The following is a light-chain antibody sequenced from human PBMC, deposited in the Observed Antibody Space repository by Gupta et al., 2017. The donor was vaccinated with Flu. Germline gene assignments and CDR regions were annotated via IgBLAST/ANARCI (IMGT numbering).Light chain of an antibody. J-gene: IGKJ4*01. V-gene: IGKV1-12*02. CDR1: RDISTW. Sequence: ITGRASRDISTWLAWYQQKPGKAPILMIYAASSLQSVVPSRFSDSGSGTEFTLTISSLQSEDCATYYCQQGLCFRSLTFGGGTKVGI. CDR3: QQGLCFRSLT. CDR2: AAS.